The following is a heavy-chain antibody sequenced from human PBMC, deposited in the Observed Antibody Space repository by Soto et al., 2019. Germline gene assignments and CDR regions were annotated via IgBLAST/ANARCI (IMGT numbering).Heavy chain of an antibody. CDR2: ITRNTDGGTA. D-gene: IGHD3-22*01. CDR3: TTGLRSGHYSFDF. CDR1: GFTFNDAW. Sequence: EVPLVESGGGLVKPGGSLRLACAASGFTFNDAWMSWVRQAPGKGLEWVGRITRNTDGGTADYAAPVKGRFTISRDDSKNTLALQKNSLQTEDTAIYFGTTGLRSGHYSFDFWGQGTLVTVSS. V-gene: IGHV3-15*01. J-gene: IGHJ4*02.